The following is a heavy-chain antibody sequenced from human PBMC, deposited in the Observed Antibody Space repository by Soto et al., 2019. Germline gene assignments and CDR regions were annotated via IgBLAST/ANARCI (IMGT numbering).Heavy chain of an antibody. V-gene: IGHV3-33*03. Sequence: QAQLVESGGGVVQPGTSLRLSCAASGFTISTHGMHWVRQAPGKGLEWLANIWYDGSNKFYAESVKGRFSISKDTSKNTLYLQMSSLRAEYTAVYYCAAATTWNFPFPYWGQGTQVTVSS. D-gene: IGHD1-7*01. J-gene: IGHJ4*02. CDR2: IWYDGSNK. CDR1: GFTISTHG. CDR3: AAATTWNFPFPY.